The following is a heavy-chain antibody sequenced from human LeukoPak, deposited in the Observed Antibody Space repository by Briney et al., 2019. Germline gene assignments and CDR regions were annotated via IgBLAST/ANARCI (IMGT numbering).Heavy chain of an antibody. D-gene: IGHD3-16*02. Sequence: GGSLRLSCAASGFTFSSYAMSWVRQAPGKGLEGVAAISGSGGNTYYADSVNARFTISRDNSKNTLYLQMNSLRAEDTAVYYCAKAVHYDYVWGSYRHSLGYFDYWGQGTLVTVSS. CDR2: ISGSGGNT. J-gene: IGHJ4*02. V-gene: IGHV3-23*01. CDR3: AKAVHYDYVWGSYRHSLGYFDY. CDR1: GFTFSSYA.